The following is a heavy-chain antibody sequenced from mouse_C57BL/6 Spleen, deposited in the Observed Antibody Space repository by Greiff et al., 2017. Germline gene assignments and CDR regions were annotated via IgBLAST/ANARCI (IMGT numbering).Heavy chain of an antibody. CDR2: ISSGSSTI. J-gene: IGHJ4*01. V-gene: IGHV5-17*01. CDR3: ARRITTVDYYAMDY. Sequence: EVHLVESGGGLVKPGGSLKLSCAASGFTFSDYGMHWVRQAPEKGLEWVAYISSGSSTIYYADTVKGRFTISRDNAKNTLFLQMTSLRSEDTAMYYCARRITTVDYYAMDYWGQGTSVTVSS. CDR1: GFTFSDYG. D-gene: IGHD1-1*01.